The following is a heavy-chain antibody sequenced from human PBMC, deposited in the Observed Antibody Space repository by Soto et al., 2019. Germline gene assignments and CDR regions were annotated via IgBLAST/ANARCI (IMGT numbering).Heavy chain of an antibody. CDR3: ARDRLNILTGYPYYYYGMDV. D-gene: IGHD3-9*01. J-gene: IGHJ6*02. CDR1: GGSISSGGYY. CDR2: IYYSGST. Sequence: SETLSLTCTVSGGSISSGGYYWSWIRQHPGKGLEWIGYIYYSGSTYYNPSLKSRVTISVDTSKNQFSLKLSSVTAADTAVYYFARDRLNILTGYPYYYYGMDVWGQGXTVTVS. V-gene: IGHV4-31*03.